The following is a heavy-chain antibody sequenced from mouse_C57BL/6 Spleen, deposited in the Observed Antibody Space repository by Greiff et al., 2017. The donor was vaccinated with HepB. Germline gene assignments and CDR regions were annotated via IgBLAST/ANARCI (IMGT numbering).Heavy chain of an antibody. Sequence: EVKVVESGEGLVKPGGSLKLSCAASGFTFSSYAMSWVRQTPEKRLEWVAYISSGGDYIYYADTVKGRFTISRDNARNTLYLQMSSLKSEDTAMYYCTRDFYYYGSSYYAMDYWGQGTSVTVSS. J-gene: IGHJ4*01. D-gene: IGHD1-1*01. CDR2: ISSGGDYI. V-gene: IGHV5-9-1*02. CDR3: TRDFYYYGSSYYAMDY. CDR1: GFTFSSYA.